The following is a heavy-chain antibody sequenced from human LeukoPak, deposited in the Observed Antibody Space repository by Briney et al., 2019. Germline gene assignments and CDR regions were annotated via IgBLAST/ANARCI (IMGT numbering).Heavy chain of an antibody. V-gene: IGHV3-21*01. CDR3: ARERTIFGVAVDY. Sequence: GGSLRLSCAASGFTFSSYSMNWVRQAPGKGLKWVSSISSSSSYIYYADSVKGRFTISRDNAKNSLYLQMNSLRAEDTAVYYCARERTIFGVAVDYWGQGTLVTVSS. J-gene: IGHJ4*02. CDR2: ISSSSSYI. CDR1: GFTFSSYS. D-gene: IGHD3-3*01.